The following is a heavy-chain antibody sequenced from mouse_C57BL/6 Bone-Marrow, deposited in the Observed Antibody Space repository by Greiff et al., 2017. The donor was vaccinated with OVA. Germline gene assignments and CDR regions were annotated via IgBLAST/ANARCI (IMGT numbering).Heavy chain of an antibody. CDR1: GFTFSSYA. J-gene: IGHJ4*01. CDR2: ISSGGDYI. CDR3: ARFYYSNLYYYAVDY. D-gene: IGHD2-5*01. V-gene: IGHV5-9-1*02. Sequence: DVKLVEPGEGLVKPGGSLKLSCAASGFTFSSYAMSWVRQTPEQRLEWVAYISSGGDYIYYADTVKGRFTISRDNARNTLYLQMSSLKSEDTAMYYCARFYYSNLYYYAVDYWGQGTSVTVSS.